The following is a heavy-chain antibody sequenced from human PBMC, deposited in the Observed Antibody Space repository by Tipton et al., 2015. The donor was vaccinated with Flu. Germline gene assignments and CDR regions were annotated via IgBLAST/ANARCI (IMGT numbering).Heavy chain of an antibody. V-gene: IGHV4-59*01. J-gene: IGHJ4*02. CDR2: IYYSGST. Sequence: TLSLTCTVSGGSISSYYWSWIRQPPGKGLERIGYIYYSGSTNYNPSLKSRVTISVDTSKNQFSLKLSSVTAADTAVYYCARVYGGRVAYWGQGTLVTVSS. CDR3: ARVYGGRVAY. CDR1: GGSISSYY. D-gene: IGHD4-23*01.